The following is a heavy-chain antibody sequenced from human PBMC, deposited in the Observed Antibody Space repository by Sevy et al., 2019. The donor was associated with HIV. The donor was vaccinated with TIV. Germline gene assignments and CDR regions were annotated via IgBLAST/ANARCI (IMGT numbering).Heavy chain of an antibody. V-gene: IGHV4-30-4*01. CDR1: GDSITTNDYF. J-gene: IGHJ3*02. CDR2: LYYSGST. CDR3: ARAVGFTRGAFDI. Sequence: SETLSLTCTISGDSITTNDYFWTWIRQSPGKGLEWIGYLYYSGSTAYNPSLKSRVSISTDTTKSHFSLNLNSVTGADQAIYYCARAVGFTRGAFDIWGQGITVTVSS. D-gene: IGHD3-10*01.